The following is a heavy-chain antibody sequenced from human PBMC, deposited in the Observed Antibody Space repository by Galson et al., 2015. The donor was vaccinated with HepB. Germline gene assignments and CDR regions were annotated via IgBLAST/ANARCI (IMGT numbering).Heavy chain of an antibody. CDR3: ARGSLRYYDFWSGLWDV. D-gene: IGHD3-3*01. J-gene: IGHJ6*02. CDR2: ISSNGGST. CDR1: GFTFSSYA. Sequence: SLRLSCAASGFTFSSYAMHWVRQAPGKGLEYVSAISSNGGSTYYANSVKGRFTISRDNSKNTLYLQMGSLRAEDMAVYYCARGSLRYYDFWSGLWDVWGQGTTVTVSS. V-gene: IGHV3-64*01.